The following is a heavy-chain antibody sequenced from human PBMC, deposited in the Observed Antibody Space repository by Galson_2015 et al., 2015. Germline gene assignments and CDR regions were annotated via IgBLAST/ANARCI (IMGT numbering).Heavy chain of an antibody. D-gene: IGHD6-19*01. J-gene: IGHJ5*02. Sequence: SETLSLTCTVSGGSISSYYWSWIRQPPGKGLEWIGYIYYSGSTNYNPSLKSRVTISVDPSKNQFSLKLSSVTAADTAVYYCARDRGSGSGWYPGTWFDPWGQGTLVTVSS. CDR1: GGSISSYY. CDR3: ARDRGSGSGWYPGTWFDP. CDR2: IYYSGST. V-gene: IGHV4-59*13.